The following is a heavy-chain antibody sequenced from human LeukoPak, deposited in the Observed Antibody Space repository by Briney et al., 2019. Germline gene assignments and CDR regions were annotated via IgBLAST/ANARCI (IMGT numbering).Heavy chain of an antibody. V-gene: IGHV3-23*01. Sequence: GGSLRLSCAASGFTFSSYVMSWVRQAPGKGLEWVSTITGSGDNTYYADSVKGRFTISRDNSKNTLHLQMNSLSAEDTALYYCARRGYCGGGTCNRNFEFWGQGTLVTVSS. CDR1: GFTFSSYV. J-gene: IGHJ4*02. CDR2: ITGSGDNT. D-gene: IGHD2-15*01. CDR3: ARRGYCGGGTCNRNFEF.